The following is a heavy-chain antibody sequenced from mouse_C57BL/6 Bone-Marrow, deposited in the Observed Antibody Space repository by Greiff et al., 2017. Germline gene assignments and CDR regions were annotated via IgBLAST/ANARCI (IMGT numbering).Heavy chain of an antibody. Sequence: VQLLQSGAGLARPGASVKLSCKASGYTFTSYGISWVQQRPGQGLEWVGEICPRSGKTYYPEKFKGQATLTADNSSSTAYMEIRSLTSEDSAIYFSARVYYYGSSTYNFDYWGQGTPLTVSA. D-gene: IGHD1-1*01. CDR3: ARVYYYGSSTYNFDY. CDR2: ICPRSGKT. J-gene: IGHJ2*01. V-gene: IGHV1-81*01. CDR1: GYTFTSYG.